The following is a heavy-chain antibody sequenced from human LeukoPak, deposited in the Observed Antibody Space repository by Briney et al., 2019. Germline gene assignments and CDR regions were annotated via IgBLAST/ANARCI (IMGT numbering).Heavy chain of an antibody. CDR1: GYTFTSYG. Sequence: ASVKVSCKASGYTFTSYGISWVRQAPGQGLEGMGLISAYNGNTSYAQKLQGRGTMTTDASTSTAYMELRSLRSDDTAMYYCARVIAAASTRLDYWGQGTLVTVSS. D-gene: IGHD6-13*01. CDR3: ARVIAAASTRLDY. CDR2: ISAYNGNT. J-gene: IGHJ4*02. V-gene: IGHV1-18*01.